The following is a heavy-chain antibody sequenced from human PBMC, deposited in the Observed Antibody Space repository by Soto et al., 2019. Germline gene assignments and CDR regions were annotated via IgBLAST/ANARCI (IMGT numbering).Heavy chain of an antibody. V-gene: IGHV3-23*01. CDR3: AKDQGYCSGGSCYDY. CDR2: ISGSGGTT. CDR1: GFTFSSFA. J-gene: IGHJ4*02. D-gene: IGHD2-15*01. Sequence: EVQLLESGGGLVQPGGSLRLSCAASGFTFSSFAMSWVRQAPGKGLEWVSAISGSGGTTYYADSVKGRFTISRDNSKNTMYLQMNSLRTEDTAVYYSAKDQGYCSGGSCYDYWGQGTLVTVSS.